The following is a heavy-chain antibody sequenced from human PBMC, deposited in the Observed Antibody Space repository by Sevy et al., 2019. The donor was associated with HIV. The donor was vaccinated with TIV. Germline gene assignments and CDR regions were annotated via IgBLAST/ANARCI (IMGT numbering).Heavy chain of an antibody. V-gene: IGHV3-15*01. D-gene: IGHD3-3*01. Sequence: GGSLRLSCLASGFTFKNAWMSWVRQTPGKGLEWVGRIKSKTDGGTRDFAAVVKGRFAITRDDSKNTVSLQMDNLRTEDTAIDYCTAGVGTSDFDYWGQGILVTVSS. CDR2: IKSKTDGGTR. J-gene: IGHJ4*02. CDR1: GFTFKNAW. CDR3: TAGVGTSDFDY.